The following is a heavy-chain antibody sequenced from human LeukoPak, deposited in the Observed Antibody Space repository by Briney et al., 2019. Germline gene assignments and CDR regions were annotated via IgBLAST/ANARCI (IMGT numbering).Heavy chain of an antibody. D-gene: IGHD6-13*01. J-gene: IGHJ4*02. CDR3: ARVYGSSWLYYFDY. CDR2: IYYSGST. CDR1: GGSISSYY. V-gene: IGHV4-59*08. Sequence: SETLSLTCTVSGGSISSYYWSWIRQPPGKGLERIGYIYYSGSTKYNPSLKSRVTISVDTSKNQFSLKLSSVAAADTAVYYCARVYGSSWLYYFDYWGQGTLVTVSS.